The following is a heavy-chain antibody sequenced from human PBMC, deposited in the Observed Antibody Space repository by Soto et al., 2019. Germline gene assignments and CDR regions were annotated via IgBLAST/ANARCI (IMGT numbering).Heavy chain of an antibody. CDR1: GGSISSDY. D-gene: IGHD3-16*01. CDR3: ARRWGSALDI. CDR2: IYYSGST. Sequence: QVQLQESGPGLVKPSETLSLTCTVSGGSISSDYWSWSRQPPGKGLEWIGYIYYSGSTNYNPSLKSRVTTSVGTSTNQYSLKLSAVTAADTAVYYCARRWGSALDIGGQGTMVTVSS. J-gene: IGHJ3*02. V-gene: IGHV4-59*01.